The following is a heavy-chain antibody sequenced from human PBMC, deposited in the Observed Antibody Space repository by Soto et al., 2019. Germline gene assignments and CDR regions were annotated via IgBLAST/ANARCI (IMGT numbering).Heavy chain of an antibody. J-gene: IGHJ5*02. Sequence: HPGGSLRLSCAASGFTFSSYAMHWVRQAPGKGLEYVSAISSNGGRTYYANSVKGRFTISRDNSKNTLYLQMGSLRAEDMAVYYCARSGIVGATGWFDPWGQGTLVTVS. V-gene: IGHV3-64*01. D-gene: IGHD1-26*01. CDR3: ARSGIVGATGWFDP. CDR1: GFTFSSYA. CDR2: ISSNGGRT.